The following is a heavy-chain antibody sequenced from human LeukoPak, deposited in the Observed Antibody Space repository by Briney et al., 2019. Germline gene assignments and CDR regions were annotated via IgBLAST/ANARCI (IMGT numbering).Heavy chain of an antibody. CDR2: TSYDGSNK. V-gene: IGHV3-30*18. CDR1: GFTFSSYG. D-gene: IGHD3-10*01. CDR3: AKDQVTMVRGVKDYYYYYGMDV. J-gene: IGHJ6*02. Sequence: GGSLRFSCAASGFTFSSYGMHWVRQAPGKGLEWVAVTSYDGSNKYYADSVKGRFTISRDNSKNTLYLQMNSLRAEDTAVYYCAKDQVTMVRGVKDYYYYYGMDVWGQGTTVTVSS.